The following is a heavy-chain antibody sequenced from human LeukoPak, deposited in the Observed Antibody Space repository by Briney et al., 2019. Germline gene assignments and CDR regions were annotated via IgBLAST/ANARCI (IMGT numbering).Heavy chain of an antibody. CDR3: ARDLPTYCGGGSCFQLDY. V-gene: IGHV4-4*07. J-gene: IGHJ4*02. CDR1: GGSISSYY. Sequence: SETLSLTCTVSGGSISSYYWSWIRQPAGKGLEWIGRVYTSGRTNYNPSLRSRVTMSVDTSKNQFSLDLSSVTAADTAVYYCARDLPTYCGGGSCFQLDYRGQGALVTVSS. D-gene: IGHD2-15*01. CDR2: VYTSGRT.